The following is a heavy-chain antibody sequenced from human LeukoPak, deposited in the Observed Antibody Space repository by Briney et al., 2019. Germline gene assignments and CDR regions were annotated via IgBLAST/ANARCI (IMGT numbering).Heavy chain of an antibody. Sequence: SDTLSLPCTVSGGSISSSSYYWAWIRQPPGKGLEWIGSIYYSGSTNYNPSLKSRVTISVDTSKNQFSLKLSSVTAADTAVYYCARDAPTKSYDFWSGYYAFDIWGQGTMVTVSS. CDR2: IYYSGST. V-gene: IGHV4-39*07. CDR1: GGSISSSSYY. J-gene: IGHJ3*02. D-gene: IGHD3-3*01. CDR3: ARDAPTKSYDFWSGYYAFDI.